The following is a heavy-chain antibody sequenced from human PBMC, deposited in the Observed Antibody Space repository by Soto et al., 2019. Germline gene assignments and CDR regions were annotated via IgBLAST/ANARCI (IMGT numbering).Heavy chain of an antibody. CDR2: IKQDGSEK. J-gene: IGHJ5*02. V-gene: IGHV3-7*03. CDR1: GFTLSSYW. CDR3: ARDNGRTAGRLSDNNWFDP. D-gene: IGHD1-1*01. Sequence: GGSLRLSCAASGFTLSSYWMSWVRQAPGKGLEWVANIKQDGSEKYYVDSVKGRFTISRDNAKNSLYLQMNSLRAEDTAVYYCARDNGRTAGRLSDNNWFDPWGQGTLVTVSS.